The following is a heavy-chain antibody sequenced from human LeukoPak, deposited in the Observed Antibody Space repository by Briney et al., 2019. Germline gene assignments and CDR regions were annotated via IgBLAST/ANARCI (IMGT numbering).Heavy chain of an antibody. V-gene: IGHV3-23*01. CDR2: ISGSGGST. D-gene: IGHD2-15*01. CDR1: GFSFFYTG. CDR3: AKRRRYCSGGSCYVGSWFDP. Sequence: GGSLRLSCAVCGFSFFYTGMGWVRQAPGKGLEWVSAISGSGGSTYYADSVKGRFTISRDNSKNTLYLQMNSLRAEDTAVYYCAKRRRYCSGGSCYVGSWFDPWGQGTLVTVSS. J-gene: IGHJ5*02.